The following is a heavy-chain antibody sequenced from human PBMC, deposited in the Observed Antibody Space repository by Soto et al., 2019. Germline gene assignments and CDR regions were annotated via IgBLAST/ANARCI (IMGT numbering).Heavy chain of an antibody. CDR3: ARDRGYCSGGSCYGLRY. Sequence: LRLSCAASGFTFSSYAMHWVRQAPGKGLEWVAVISYDGSNKYYADSVKGRFTISRDNSKNTLYLQMNSLRAEDTAVYYCARDRGYCSGGSCYGLRYWGQGTLVTVSS. V-gene: IGHV3-30-3*01. CDR2: ISYDGSNK. J-gene: IGHJ4*02. CDR1: GFTFSSYA. D-gene: IGHD2-15*01.